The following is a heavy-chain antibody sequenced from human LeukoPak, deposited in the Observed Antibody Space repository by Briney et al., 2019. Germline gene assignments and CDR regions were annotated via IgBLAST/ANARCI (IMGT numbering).Heavy chain of an antibody. V-gene: IGHV4-59*01. CDR1: CGSISSYY. CDR2: IYYSGST. CDR3: LLGDGSGSYYYYCMDV. Sequence: SETLSLTCTVYCGSISSYYWGWLRQPPGKGLEWIGYIYYSGSTNYNPSLKSRVTISVATSKTQFSLKLGSVTAADTAVYYCLLGDGSGSYYYYCMDVWGKGTTVTVSS. D-gene: IGHD3-10*01. J-gene: IGHJ6*03.